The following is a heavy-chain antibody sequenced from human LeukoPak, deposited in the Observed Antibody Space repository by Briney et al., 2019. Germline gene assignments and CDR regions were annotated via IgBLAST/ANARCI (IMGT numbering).Heavy chain of an antibody. V-gene: IGHV3-11*06. CDR1: GFTFSDHY. Sequence: GSLRLSCAASGFTFSDHYMSWIRQAPGKGLEWVSYIGSSSYTVYADSVKGRFTISRDNAKSSLYLQMNSLRAEDTAVYYCARDIGMVRGVIITNHFDYWGQGTPVTVSS. CDR3: ARDIGMVRGVIITNHFDY. CDR2: IGSSSYT. D-gene: IGHD3-10*01. J-gene: IGHJ4*02.